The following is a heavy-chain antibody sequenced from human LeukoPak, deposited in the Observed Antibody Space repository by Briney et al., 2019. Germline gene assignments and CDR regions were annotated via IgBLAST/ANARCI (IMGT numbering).Heavy chain of an antibody. CDR2: IYSGGST. Sequence: GGSLRLSCAASGFTVSSNYMSWVRQAPGKGLEWVSVIYSGGSTYYADSVKGRFTISRDNSKNTLYLQMNSLRAEDTAVYYCAREMGWSYGAFDIWGQGTMVTVSS. V-gene: IGHV3-66*02. D-gene: IGHD1-26*01. CDR1: GFTVSSNY. J-gene: IGHJ3*02. CDR3: AREMGWSYGAFDI.